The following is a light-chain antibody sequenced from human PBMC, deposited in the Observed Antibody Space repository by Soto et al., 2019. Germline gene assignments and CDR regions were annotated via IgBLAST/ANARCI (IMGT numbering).Light chain of an antibody. CDR2: GDT. Sequence: QSVLTQPPSVSGAPGQRVTISCTGSSSNIGAGYDVQWYQQLPGTAPKLLIYGDTNRPSGVPDRFSGSNSGTSASLAITGLQAEDEADYYCQSYDSSLRGSVFGGGTKLTVL. J-gene: IGLJ3*02. CDR3: QSYDSSLRGSV. CDR1: SSNIGAGYD. V-gene: IGLV1-40*01.